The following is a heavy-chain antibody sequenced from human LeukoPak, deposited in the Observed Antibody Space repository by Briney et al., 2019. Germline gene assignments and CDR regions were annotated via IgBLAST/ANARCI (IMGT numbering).Heavy chain of an antibody. V-gene: IGHV3-33*01. D-gene: IGHD3-10*01. Sequence: GRSLRLSCAASGFTFSSYGMHWVRQAPGKGLEWVAVIWYDGGNKYYADSVKGRFTISRDNSKNTLYLQMNSLRAEDTAVYYCARDRSRDYYGSGSYPDYWGQGTLVTVSS. CDR1: GFTFSSYG. J-gene: IGHJ4*02. CDR2: IWYDGGNK. CDR3: ARDRSRDYYGSGSYPDY.